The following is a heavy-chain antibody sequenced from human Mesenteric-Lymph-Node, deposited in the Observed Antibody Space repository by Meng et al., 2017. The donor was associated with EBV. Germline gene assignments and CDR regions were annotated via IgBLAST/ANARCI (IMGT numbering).Heavy chain of an antibody. Sequence: QGQLQQWGAGLLKPSGPRYSSGAAYGWSLSNYCWSWIRQPPGKGLEWIGEINYRGNTNYNPSLKSRVTVSVDTSKNQVSLKLNSVSAADTAIYYCAGGPHPGYCYGGSCYDWGQGTLVTVSS. J-gene: IGHJ4*02. CDR2: INYRGNT. D-gene: IGHD2-15*01. V-gene: IGHV4-34*01. CDR3: AGGPHPGYCYGGSCYD. CDR1: GWSLSNYC.